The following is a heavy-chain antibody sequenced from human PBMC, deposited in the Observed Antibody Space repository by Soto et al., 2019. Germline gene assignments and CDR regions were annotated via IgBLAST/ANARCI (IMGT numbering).Heavy chain of an antibody. CDR1: GFSLSNSGVG. Sequence: QITLKESGPTLVKPPQNLTLTCTFSGFSLSNSGVGVGWIRRHPGKAREWLELIYWNQVKASSPALQGRLTLSKDTSKSQVVLTITNVDPVDTATYYCARKSGSSSPEDYWGQGTLVTVSS. CDR2: IYWNQVK. D-gene: IGHD6-6*01. J-gene: IGHJ4*02. CDR3: ARKSGSSSPEDY. V-gene: IGHV2-5*01.